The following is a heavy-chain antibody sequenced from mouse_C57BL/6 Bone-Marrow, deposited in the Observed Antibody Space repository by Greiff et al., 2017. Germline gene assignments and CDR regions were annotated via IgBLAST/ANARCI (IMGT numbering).Heavy chain of an antibody. V-gene: IGHV1-72*01. J-gene: IGHJ2*01. CDR3: ARDLVYRLYGSSFDY. D-gene: IGHD1-1*01. CDR1: GYTFTSYW. Sequence: VKLMESGAELVKPGASVKLSCKASGYTFTSYWMHWVKQRPGRGLEWIGRIDPNSGGTKYNEKFKSTATLTVDKPSSTAYMQLSSLTSEDSAVYYCARDLVYRLYGSSFDYWGQGTTLTVSS. CDR2: IDPNSGGT.